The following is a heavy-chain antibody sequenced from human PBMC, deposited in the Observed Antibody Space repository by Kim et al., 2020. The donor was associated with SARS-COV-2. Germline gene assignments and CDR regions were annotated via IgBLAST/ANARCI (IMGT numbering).Heavy chain of an antibody. CDR1: GFTFSSYA. CDR3: AKDVSRITSFGVVTRGGMDV. J-gene: IGHJ6*02. V-gene: IGHV3-23*01. CDR2: ISGRGGST. D-gene: IGHD3-3*01. Sequence: GGSLRLSCAASGFTFSSYAISWVRQAPGKGLEWVSAISGRGGSTYYADSVKGRFTISRDISKNTLYLQMNSLRAEDTAVYYCAKDVSRITSFGVVTRGGMDVWGQGTTVTVCS.